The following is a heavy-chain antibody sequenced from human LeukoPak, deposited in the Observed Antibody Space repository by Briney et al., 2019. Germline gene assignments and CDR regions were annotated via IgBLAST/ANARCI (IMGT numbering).Heavy chain of an antibody. D-gene: IGHD2-15*01. CDR1: GFTFSSYA. Sequence: GGSLRLSCSASGFTFSSYAMHWVRQAPEKGLEYVSAISSNGGSTYYADSVKGRFTISRDNSKNTLYLQMSSLRAEDTAVYYCVKDPVVAATRGYYYGMDVWGKGTTVTVSS. J-gene: IGHJ6*04. V-gene: IGHV3-64D*06. CDR3: VKDPVVAATRGYYYGMDV. CDR2: ISSNGGST.